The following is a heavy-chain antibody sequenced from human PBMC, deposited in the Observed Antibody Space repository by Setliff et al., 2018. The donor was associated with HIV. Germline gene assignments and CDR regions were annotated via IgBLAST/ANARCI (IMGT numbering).Heavy chain of an antibody. V-gene: IGHV3-74*01. Sequence: GGSLRLSCAASGFTFSSYWMHWVRQAPEKGLVWFSHINSDGSGTSYADSVKGRFTISRDNAKNLVYLEMNSLRPEDTALYFCAKDYGDGHNWGAFDIWGQGIMVTVSS. CDR2: INSDGSGT. D-gene: IGHD1-1*01. J-gene: IGHJ3*02. CDR1: GFTFSSYW. CDR3: AKDYGDGHNWGAFDI.